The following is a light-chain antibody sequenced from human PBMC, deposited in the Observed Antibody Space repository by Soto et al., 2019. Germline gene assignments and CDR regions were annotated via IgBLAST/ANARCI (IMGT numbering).Light chain of an antibody. CDR1: QSISGIY. J-gene: IGKJ2*03. Sequence: EVVLTQSPGTLSLSPGERVTLSCRASQSISGIYLAWYQQKPGQAPRLLIYATSSRATGIPDRFSGSGSGTDFTLTISRLEPDDFAVYYCQQYGDGNSPRYSFGQGTRLDIK. V-gene: IGKV3-20*01. CDR2: ATS. CDR3: QQYGDGNSPRYS.